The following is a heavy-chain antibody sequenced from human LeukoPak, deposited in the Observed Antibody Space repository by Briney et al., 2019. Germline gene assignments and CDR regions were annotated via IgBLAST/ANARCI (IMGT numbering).Heavy chain of an antibody. J-gene: IGHJ4*02. Sequence: GGSLRLSCAASGFTFSSYWMSWVRQAPGKGLEWVADIKQDGSEKYYVDSVKGRFTISRDNAKNSLYLQMNSLRAEDTAVYYCARDLDIVVVPAAMVPDYWGQGTLVTVSS. CDR1: GFTFSSYW. CDR3: ARDLDIVVVPAAMVPDY. CDR2: IKQDGSEK. V-gene: IGHV3-7*01. D-gene: IGHD2-2*03.